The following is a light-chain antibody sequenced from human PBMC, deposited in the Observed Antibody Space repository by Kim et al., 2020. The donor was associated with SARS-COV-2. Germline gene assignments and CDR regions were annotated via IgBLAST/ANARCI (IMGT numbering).Light chain of an antibody. V-gene: IGKV1-39*01. CDR3: QQSYQSPYT. J-gene: IGKJ2*01. Sequence: DIQMTQSPSSLSASVGDRVMVTCRASQTIDEHLNWHQQRPGEAPKLLIYGASNLQHGVPSRFSGSGSGTYFTLTIGSLQPEDLATYFCQQSYQSPYTFGRGTKLEI. CDR2: GAS. CDR1: QTIDEH.